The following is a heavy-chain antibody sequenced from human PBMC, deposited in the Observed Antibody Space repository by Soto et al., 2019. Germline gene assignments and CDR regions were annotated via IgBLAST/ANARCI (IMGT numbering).Heavy chain of an antibody. Sequence: GGSLRLSCAASGFTFSSYAISWVRQAPWKGLEWVSAISGSGVSTYYAASVKGRFTISRDNSKNTLYLQMNSLRAEDTAVYYCGNDIVVVPAAPKRYYYYYGRDVWGQVTTVTVSS. V-gene: IGHV3-23*01. J-gene: IGHJ6*02. CDR2: ISGSGVST. CDR1: GFTFSSYA. D-gene: IGHD2-2*01. CDR3: GNDIVVVPAAPKRYYYYYGRDV.